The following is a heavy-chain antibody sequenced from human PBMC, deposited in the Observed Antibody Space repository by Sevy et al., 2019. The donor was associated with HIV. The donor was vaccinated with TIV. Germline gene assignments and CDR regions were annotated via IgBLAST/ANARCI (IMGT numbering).Heavy chain of an antibody. CDR3: VRDESFSLIVVDPDY. CDR2: ISGYNGNT. J-gene: IGHJ4*02. Sequence: ASVKVSCQASGYTFSNYGVTWVRQAPGQGLEWMGWISGYNGNTKYAQKFQDRVIMTTDTATSTAYMELRSLRSDDTAVYYCVRDESFSLIVVDPDYSGQGTLVTVSS. D-gene: IGHD3-22*01. V-gene: IGHV1-18*01. CDR1: GYTFSNYG.